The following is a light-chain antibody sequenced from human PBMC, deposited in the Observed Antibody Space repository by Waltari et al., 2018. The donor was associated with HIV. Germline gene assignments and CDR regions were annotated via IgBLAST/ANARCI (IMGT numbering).Light chain of an antibody. Sequence: DIQMTQSPSSLSASVADRVTLTCRTSQSISTYLNWYQQKPGKAPELLIYGAFNLQSGGPSRFSGSGSGTDFTLTITSLQPEDFATYFCQQSYRIPLTFGGGTKVEL. J-gene: IGKJ4*01. CDR1: QSISTY. CDR3: QQSYRIPLT. V-gene: IGKV1-39*01. CDR2: GAF.